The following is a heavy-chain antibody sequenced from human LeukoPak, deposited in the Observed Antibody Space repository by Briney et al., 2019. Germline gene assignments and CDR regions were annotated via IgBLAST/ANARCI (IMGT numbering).Heavy chain of an antibody. D-gene: IGHD3-22*01. Sequence: GGSLRLSCAASGFTFSSYGMHWVRQAPGKGLEWMAFIRSDGSNKYYADSVKGRFTISRDNAKNSLYLQMNSLRAEDTAVYYCARDLRSSGYYAFDYWGQGTLVTVSS. CDR3: ARDLRSSGYYAFDY. V-gene: IGHV3-30*02. CDR2: IRSDGSNK. J-gene: IGHJ4*02. CDR1: GFTFSSYG.